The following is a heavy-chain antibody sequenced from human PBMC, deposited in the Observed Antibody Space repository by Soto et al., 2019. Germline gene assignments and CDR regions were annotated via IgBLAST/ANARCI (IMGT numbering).Heavy chain of an antibody. D-gene: IGHD3-10*01. CDR3: ATSLWFGTQPEI. CDR1: GGSFSGNY. V-gene: IGHV4-34*01. CDR2: ISPYEIT. Sequence: QVQLQQWGAGLLKPSETLSLTCGVHGGSFSGNYWTWFRQPPGKGLEWIGEISPYEITKYIPSLRSRVTISGDTSNNQFSLKLTSVTAADTAVYYCATSLWFGTQPEIWGQGTLVTVSS. J-gene: IGHJ4*02.